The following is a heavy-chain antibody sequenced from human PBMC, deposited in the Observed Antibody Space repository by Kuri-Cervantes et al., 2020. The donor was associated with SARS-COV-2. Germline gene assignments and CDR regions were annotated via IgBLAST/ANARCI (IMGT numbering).Heavy chain of an antibody. CDR1: GGTFSSYA. CDR3: ATLKGILLPIGSLDS. D-gene: IGHD2-21*01. J-gene: IGHJ5*01. CDR2: IIPIFGTA. V-gene: IGHV1-69*13. Sequence: SVKVSCKASGGTFSSYAISWVRQAPGQGLEWMGGIIPIFGTANYAQKFQGRVTITADESTSTAYMELSSLRSEDTAVYYCATLKGILLPIGSLDSWGQGTLVTVSS.